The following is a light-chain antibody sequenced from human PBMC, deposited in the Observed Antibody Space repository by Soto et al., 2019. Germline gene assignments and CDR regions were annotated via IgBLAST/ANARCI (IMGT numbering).Light chain of an antibody. CDR1: QSVGGNY. Sequence: EIVLTQSPGTLSLSPGETATLSCRASQSVGGNYLPWYQHKPGQAPKFLIFEASRRVSGIPDRFSGSGSGTDFTLTISRLEPEDFAVYYCQYYANSPRTFGQGTTLEI. J-gene: IGKJ2*01. CDR2: EAS. CDR3: QYYANSPRT. V-gene: IGKV3-20*01.